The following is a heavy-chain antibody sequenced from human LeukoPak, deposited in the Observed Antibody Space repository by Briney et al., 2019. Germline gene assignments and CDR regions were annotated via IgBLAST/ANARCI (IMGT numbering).Heavy chain of an antibody. Sequence: PSETLSLTCTVSGDSISSSSYYWSWIRQPPGKGLEWIGYIYYSGSTNYNPSLKSRVTISVDTSKNQFSLKLSSVTAADTAVYYCARRITIFGVVDHWGQGTLVTVSS. CDR2: IYYSGST. CDR3: ARRITIFGVVDH. CDR1: GDSISSSSYY. J-gene: IGHJ5*02. D-gene: IGHD3-3*01. V-gene: IGHV4-61*01.